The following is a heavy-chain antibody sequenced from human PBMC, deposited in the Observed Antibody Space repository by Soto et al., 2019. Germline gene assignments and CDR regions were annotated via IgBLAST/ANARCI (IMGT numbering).Heavy chain of an antibody. CDR3: AIVSSYGSWSSYNFDY. Sequence: QVQLQESGPGLVKPSGTLSLTCAVSGGSISSSNWWSWVRQPPGKGLEWIGEIYHSGSTNYNPSPKIRVSRSVAKSKNQFSLKLSTVPAADTSVYYFAIVSSYGSWSSYNFDYWGQGTLVTVSS. V-gene: IGHV4-4*02. CDR2: IYHSGST. J-gene: IGHJ4*02. D-gene: IGHD3-10*01. CDR1: GGSISSSNW.